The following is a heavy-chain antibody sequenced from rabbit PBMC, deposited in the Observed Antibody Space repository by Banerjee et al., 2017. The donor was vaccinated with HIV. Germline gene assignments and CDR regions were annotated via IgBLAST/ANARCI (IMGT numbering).Heavy chain of an antibody. CDR1: GFSFSSSYY. D-gene: IGHD6-1*01. CDR2: IYAGSSGST. V-gene: IGHV1S40*01. CDR3: ARDAAGYADYDGGLIMGYFSL. J-gene: IGHJ4*01. Sequence: QSLEESGGDLVKPGASLTLTCTASGFSFSSSYYMCWVRQAPGKGLEWTACIYAGSSGSTYYASWAKGRFTISKTSSTTVTLQMTSLTAADTATYFCARDAAGYADYDGGLIMGYFSLWGPGTLVTVS.